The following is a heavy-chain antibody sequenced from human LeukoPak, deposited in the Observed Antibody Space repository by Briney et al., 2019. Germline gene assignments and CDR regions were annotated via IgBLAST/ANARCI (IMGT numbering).Heavy chain of an antibody. D-gene: IGHD3-9*01. J-gene: IGHJ3*02. CDR1: GGPISSYY. Sequence: NASETLSLTCTVSGGPISSYYWSWIRQPAGKGLEWIGRIYTSGSTNYNPSLKSRVTMSVDTSKNQFSLKLSSVTAADTAVYYCARGTEDYDILTGYRANDAFDIWGQGTMVTVSS. V-gene: IGHV4-4*07. CDR3: ARGTEDYDILTGYRANDAFDI. CDR2: IYTSGST.